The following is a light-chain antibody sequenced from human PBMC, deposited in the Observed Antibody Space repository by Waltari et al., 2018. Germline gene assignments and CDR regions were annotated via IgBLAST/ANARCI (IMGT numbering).Light chain of an antibody. V-gene: IGLV1-44*01. CDR2: SNN. CDR3: AAWDDALDGYV. CDR1: RSNIGSNP. J-gene: IGLJ1*01. Sequence: QSVLIQPPSASGTPGQRGTISCSGSRSNIGSNPLNWYQQFPGTAPKLRIHSNNQRPSRVPGPFSGSKSGTSASLAISGLQSEDEADYYCAAWDDALDGYVFGAGTKVTVL.